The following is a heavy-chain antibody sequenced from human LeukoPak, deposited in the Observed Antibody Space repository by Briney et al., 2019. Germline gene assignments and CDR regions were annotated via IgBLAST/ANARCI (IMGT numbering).Heavy chain of an antibody. Sequence: GGSLRLSCAASGFTFSSYGMHWVRQAPGKGLEWVAFIRYDGSNKYYADSVKGRFTISRDNSKNTLYLQMNSLRAEDTAVYYCAKLGVMAVAGDAFDIWGQGTMVTVSS. D-gene: IGHD6-13*01. CDR2: IRYDGSNK. J-gene: IGHJ3*02. CDR1: GFTFSSYG. CDR3: AKLGVMAVAGDAFDI. V-gene: IGHV3-30*02.